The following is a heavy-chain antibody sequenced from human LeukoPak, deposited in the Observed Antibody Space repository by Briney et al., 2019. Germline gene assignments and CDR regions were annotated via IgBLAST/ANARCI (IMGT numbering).Heavy chain of an antibody. Sequence: SETLSLTCTVSGGSISSGDYYWSWIRQPPGKGLEWIGYIYYSGSTYYNPSLKSRVTISVDTSKNQFSLKLSSVTAADTAVYYCARGESYTALFDYWGQGTLVNVSS. CDR3: ARGESYTALFDY. D-gene: IGHD2-2*02. CDR2: IYYSGST. V-gene: IGHV4-30-4*01. J-gene: IGHJ4*02. CDR1: GGSISSGDYY.